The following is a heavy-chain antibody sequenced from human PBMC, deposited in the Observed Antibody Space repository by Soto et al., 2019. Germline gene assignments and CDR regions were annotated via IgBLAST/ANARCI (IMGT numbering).Heavy chain of an antibody. CDR2: INAGNGNT. CDR1: GYTFTTYA. CDR3: ARGTLRNWFDP. J-gene: IGHJ5*02. Sequence: GASVKISCKASGYTFTTYAMHWVRQAPGQRLEWMGWINAGNGNTKYSQKFQGRVTITKNTSATTAYMELSSLRSEDTAVYYCARGTLRNWFDPLGQLTLVALCS. V-gene: IGHV1-3*01. D-gene: IGHD5-12*01.